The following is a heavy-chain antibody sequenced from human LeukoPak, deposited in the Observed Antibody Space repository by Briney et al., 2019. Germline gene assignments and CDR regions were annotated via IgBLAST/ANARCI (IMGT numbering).Heavy chain of an antibody. CDR2: ISSSSDTI. Sequence: GGSLRLSCAASGFTFGPYTMNWVRQAPGKGLEWVSYISSSSDTIYYADSVKGRFTISRDNAKNSLYLQMNSLRAEDTAVYYCARAAAALDAFDIWGQGTMVTVSS. J-gene: IGHJ3*02. V-gene: IGHV3-48*04. CDR3: ARAAAALDAFDI. CDR1: GFTFGPYT. D-gene: IGHD6-13*01.